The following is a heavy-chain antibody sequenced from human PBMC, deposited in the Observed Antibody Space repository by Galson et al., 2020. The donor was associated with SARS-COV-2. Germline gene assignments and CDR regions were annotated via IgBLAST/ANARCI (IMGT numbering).Heavy chain of an antibody. CDR2: IYYSGST. CDR3: ARQLGGGQARDY. V-gene: IGHV4-39*01. J-gene: IGHJ4*02. D-gene: IGHD2-15*01. CDR1: GGSISSSSYY. Sequence: SETLSLTCTVSGGSISSSSYYWGWIRQPPGKGLEWIGSIYYSGSTYYNPSLKSRVTISVDTSKNQFSLKLSSVTAADTAVYYCARQLGGGQARDYWGQGTLVTVSS.